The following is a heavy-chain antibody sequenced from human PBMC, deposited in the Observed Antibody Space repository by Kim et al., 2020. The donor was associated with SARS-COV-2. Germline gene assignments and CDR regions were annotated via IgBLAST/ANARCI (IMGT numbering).Heavy chain of an antibody. CDR2: IYYSGST. D-gene: IGHD5-18*01. J-gene: IGHJ4*02. V-gene: IGHV4-59*08. Sequence: SETLSLTCTVSGGSISSYYWSWIRQPPGKGLEWIGYIYYSGSTNYNPSLKSRVTISVDTSKNQFSLKLSSVTAADTAVYYCARHSFRYSYGLFDYWGQGT. CDR3: ARHSFRYSYGLFDY. CDR1: GGSISSYY.